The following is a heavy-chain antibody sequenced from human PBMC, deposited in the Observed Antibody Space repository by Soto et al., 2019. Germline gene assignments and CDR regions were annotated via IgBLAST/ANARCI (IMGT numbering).Heavy chain of an antibody. D-gene: IGHD3-3*01. CDR1: GGSLTDHY. CDR3: ARGNEWKSSTFDI. V-gene: IGHV4-59*11. Sequence: QVQLQESGPGLVKPSETLSLTCTVAGGSLTDHYWNWFRQSPGKGLHWIVYVYYSGGTNYNPSLKSRVTMSVDTSKNQFSLNLRSVTAADTAVYYCARGNEWKSSTFDIWGHGPMVAVSS. J-gene: IGHJ3*02. CDR2: VYYSGGT.